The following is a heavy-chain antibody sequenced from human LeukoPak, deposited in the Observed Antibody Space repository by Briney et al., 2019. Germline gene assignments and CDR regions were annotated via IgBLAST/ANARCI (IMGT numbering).Heavy chain of an antibody. CDR2: INHSAST. J-gene: IGHJ6*03. CDR1: GGSFSGYY. V-gene: IGHV4-34*01. D-gene: IGHD2-2*01. CDR3: ARRPQKSCSSTSCRNLGNYCYYYMDV. Sequence: SETLYLTCAVYGGSFSGYYWSWIRQPPGKGLEWIGEINHSASTNYNPSLKSRVTISVDTSKNQFSLKLSSVTAADTAVYYCARRPQKSCSSTSCRNLGNYCYYYMDVWGKGTTVTVSS.